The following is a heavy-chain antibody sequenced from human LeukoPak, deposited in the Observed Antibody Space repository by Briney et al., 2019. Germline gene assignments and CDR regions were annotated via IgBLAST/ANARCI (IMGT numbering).Heavy chain of an antibody. D-gene: IGHD1-26*01. J-gene: IGHJ4*02. Sequence: GGSLRLSCAASGFTFSNDWMSWVRQAPGKGLEWVGRIKSKTDGGTTDYAAPVKGRFTISRDDSKNTLYLQMNSLKTEDTAVYYCARDRGPSGSYAGVVDYWGQGTLVTVSS. CDR2: IKSKTDGGTT. CDR1: GFTFSNDW. V-gene: IGHV3-15*01. CDR3: ARDRGPSGSYAGVVDY.